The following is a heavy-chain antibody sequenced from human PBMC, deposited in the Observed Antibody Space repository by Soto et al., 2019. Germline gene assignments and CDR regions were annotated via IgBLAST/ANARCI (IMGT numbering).Heavy chain of an antibody. CDR3: ATVFEH. CDR2: VDSAGSGT. J-gene: IGHJ4*02. CDR1: GTNFSGFW. Sequence: VPLVESGRGSVQPGGSLRLSCVASGTNFSGFWMHWVRQVPGKGLEWVARVDSAGSGTSYADFVKGRFTVSRDNAKNTVSLQMDSLRLEDTAVYYCATVFEHWGQGIPVTVSS. V-gene: IGHV3-74*01.